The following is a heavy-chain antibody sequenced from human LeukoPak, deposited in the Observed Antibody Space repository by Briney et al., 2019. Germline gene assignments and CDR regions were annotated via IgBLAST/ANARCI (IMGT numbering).Heavy chain of an antibody. J-gene: IGHJ4*02. CDR1: GFTFSTYW. CDR3: GRDPPPSL. CDR2: IKEDGTEK. Sequence: GGSLRLSCAASGFTFSTYWMTWVRQAPGKGLEWVANIKEDGTEKNYVDSVKGRFTISRDNAKMSLYLQMNSLTAEDTAVYYWGRDPPPSLWGPGGLVTVSS. V-gene: IGHV3-7*01.